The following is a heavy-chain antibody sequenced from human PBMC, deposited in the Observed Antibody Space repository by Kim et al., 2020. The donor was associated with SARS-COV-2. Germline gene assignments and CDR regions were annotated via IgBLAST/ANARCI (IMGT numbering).Heavy chain of an antibody. D-gene: IGHD3-3*01. V-gene: IGHV3-49*03. CDR3: TRDDLWSGYSDY. Sequence: GGSLRLSCTASVFSFGAYSLPFFLPSPFSVLSCLFFLLLKAYGGTTEYAASVKGRFTISRDDSKSIAYLQMNTLKTEDTAVYYCTRDDLWSGYSDYWGQG. J-gene: IGHJ4*02. CDR1: VFSFGAYS. CDR2: LLLKAYGGTT.